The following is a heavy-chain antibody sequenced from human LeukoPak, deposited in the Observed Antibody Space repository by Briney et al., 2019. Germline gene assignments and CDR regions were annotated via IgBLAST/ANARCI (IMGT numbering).Heavy chain of an antibody. CDR1: GFTFSSYG. CDR2: IWYDGSNK. D-gene: IGHD6-19*01. CDR3: ARDLVGGWPADY. Sequence: GGSLRLSCAASGFTFSSYGMHWDRQAPGKGLEWVAVIWYDGSNKYYADSVKGRFTISRDNSKNTLYLQMNSLRAEDTAVYYCARDLVGGWPADYWGQGTLVTVSS. J-gene: IGHJ4*02. V-gene: IGHV3-33*01.